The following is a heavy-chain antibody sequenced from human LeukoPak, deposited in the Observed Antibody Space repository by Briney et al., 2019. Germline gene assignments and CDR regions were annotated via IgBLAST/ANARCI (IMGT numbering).Heavy chain of an antibody. V-gene: IGHV3-9*01. D-gene: IGHD6-13*01. CDR2: ISWNSGSI. CDR1: GFTFDDYA. Sequence: PGGSPRLSCAASGFTFDDYAMHWVRQAPGKGLEWASGISWNSGSIGYADSVKGRFTISRDNAKNSLYLQMNSLRAEDTALYYCAKCSFYYYYMDVWGKGTTVTVSS. CDR3: AKCSFYYYYMDV. J-gene: IGHJ6*03.